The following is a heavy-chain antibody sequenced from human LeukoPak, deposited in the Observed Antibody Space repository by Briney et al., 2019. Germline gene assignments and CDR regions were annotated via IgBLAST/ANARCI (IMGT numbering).Heavy chain of an antibody. CDR2: INAGNGNT. CDR3: ATARIAVAENAFDI. J-gene: IGHJ3*02. CDR1: GYTFTSYA. Sequence: ASVKVSCKASGYTFTSYAMHWVRQAPGQRLEWMGWINAGNGNTKYSQKFQGRVTITRDTSASTAYMELSSLRSEDTAVYYCATARIAVAENAFDIWGQGTMVTVSS. D-gene: IGHD6-19*01. V-gene: IGHV1-3*01.